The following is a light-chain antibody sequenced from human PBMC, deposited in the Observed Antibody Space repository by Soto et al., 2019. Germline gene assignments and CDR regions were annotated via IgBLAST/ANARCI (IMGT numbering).Light chain of an antibody. CDR2: KAS. V-gene: IGKV1-5*03. Sequence: DIQMTQSPSTLSGSVGDRVTITCRASQTISSWLAWYQQKPGKAPKLLIYKASTLKSGVPSRFSGSGSGTEFTLTISSLQPDDFATYYCQHYNSYSAAFGQAITVDMK. CDR1: QTISSW. J-gene: IGKJ1*01. CDR3: QHYNSYSAA.